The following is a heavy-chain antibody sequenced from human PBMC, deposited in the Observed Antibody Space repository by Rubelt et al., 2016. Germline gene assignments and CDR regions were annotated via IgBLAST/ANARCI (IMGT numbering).Heavy chain of an antibody. CDR2: IYYSGST. Sequence: QLQLQESGPGLVKPSETLSLTCTVSGGSISSSSYYWGWIRQPPGKGLEWIGSIYYSGSTYYNPSLKVRVTISVDRSKNQFSLKLSSVTAADTAVYYCARDSSSSSVKYGMDVWGQGTTVTVSS. V-gene: IGHV4-39*07. CDR3: ARDSSSSSVKYGMDV. J-gene: IGHJ6*02. D-gene: IGHD6-6*01. CDR1: GGSISSSSYY.